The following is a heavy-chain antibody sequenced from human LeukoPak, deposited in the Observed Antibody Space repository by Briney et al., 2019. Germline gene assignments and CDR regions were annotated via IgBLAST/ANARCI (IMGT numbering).Heavy chain of an antibody. Sequence: SQTLSLTCAISGDSVSSNSAAWNWMRQSPSRGLEWLGRTYYRSKWYNDYAVSVKSRITINPDTSKNQFSLQLNSVTPEDTAVYYCARVYCSSTSCAKEGAFDIWGQGTMVTVSS. J-gene: IGHJ3*02. CDR1: GDSVSSNSAA. V-gene: IGHV6-1*01. CDR2: TYYRSKWYN. CDR3: ARVYCSSTSCAKEGAFDI. D-gene: IGHD2-2*01.